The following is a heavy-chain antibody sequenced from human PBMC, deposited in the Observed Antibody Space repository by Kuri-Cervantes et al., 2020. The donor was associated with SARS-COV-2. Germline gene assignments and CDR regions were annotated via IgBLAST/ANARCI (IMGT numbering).Heavy chain of an antibody. V-gene: IGHV3-11*04. D-gene: IGHD6-13*01. CDR1: GFTFSGFY. J-gene: IGHJ4*02. Sequence: GESLKISCAASGFTFSGFYMSWIRQAPGKGLEWVSYISSSGSVIYQAESVEGRFSIFRDNARNSVYLQMNSLRDEDTAIYYCARATGYSSSWYYFDTGAREFGSPSPQ. CDR3: ARATGYSSSWYYFDT. CDR2: ISSSGSVI.